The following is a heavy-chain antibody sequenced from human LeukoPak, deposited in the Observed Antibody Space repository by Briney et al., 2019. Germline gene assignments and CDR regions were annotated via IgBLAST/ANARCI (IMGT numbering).Heavy chain of an antibody. CDR2: INPNSGGT. CDR1: GYTFTGYY. J-gene: IGHJ4*02. D-gene: IGHD2-21*02. Sequence: ASVKVSCKASGYTFTGYYMHWVRQAPGQGLEWMGWINPNSGGTNYAQKFQGRVTMTRDTSISTAYMELSSLRSEDTAVYYCARVYCGGDCYSFIPPAYYFDYWGQGTLVTVSS. V-gene: IGHV1-2*02. CDR3: ARVYCGGDCYSFIPPAYYFDY.